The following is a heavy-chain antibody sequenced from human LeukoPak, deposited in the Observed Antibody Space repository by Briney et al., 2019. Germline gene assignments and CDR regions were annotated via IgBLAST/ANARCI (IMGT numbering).Heavy chain of an antibody. CDR3: AGSSWDFDY. D-gene: IGHD2-2*01. CDR2: IYYSGST. V-gene: IGHV4-59*01. J-gene: IGHJ4*02. CDR1: GGSISGYY. Sequence: SETLSLTCTVSGGSISGYYWSWIRQPPGKGLEWIGYIYYSGSTNYNPSLKSRVTISVDTSKNQLSLKLSSVTAADTAVYYCAGSSWDFDYWGQGTLVTVSS.